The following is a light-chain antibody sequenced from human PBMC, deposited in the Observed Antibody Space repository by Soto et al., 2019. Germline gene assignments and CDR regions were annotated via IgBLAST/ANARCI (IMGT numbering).Light chain of an antibody. CDR2: DAS. V-gene: IGKV1-5*01. Sequence: DTQMTQSPSTLSASVGDRVSITCRASHTINTRLAWYPQKPGKAPKLLIYDASSLKSGGPSRVTGSGSGTEFTLTISRLQPGDFATYYCQQYNSYSPFTFGPGTKVDIE. CDR3: QQYNSYSPFT. CDR1: HTINTR. J-gene: IGKJ3*01.